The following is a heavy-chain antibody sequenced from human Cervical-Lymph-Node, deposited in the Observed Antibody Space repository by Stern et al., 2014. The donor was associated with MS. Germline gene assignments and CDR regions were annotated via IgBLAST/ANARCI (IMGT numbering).Heavy chain of an antibody. J-gene: IGHJ4*02. CDR2: IYWDDDT. D-gene: IGHD6-6*01. V-gene: IGHV2-5*02. CDR3: AHRDDWQLDFAY. Sequence: QVTLRESGPTLVIHTQTLTLTCTFSGFSLTTNGVSVGWIRQPPGKALECLALIYWDDDTRYSPSLKSRLTITKDTSKNQVLLTMTNVEPVDTATYYCAHRDDWQLDFAYWGQGILVTVSS. CDR1: GFSLTTNGVS.